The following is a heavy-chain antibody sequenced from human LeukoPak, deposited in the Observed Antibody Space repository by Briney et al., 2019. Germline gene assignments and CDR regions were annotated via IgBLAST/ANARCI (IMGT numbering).Heavy chain of an antibody. CDR1: GFTFSTYS. CDR3: AKSYGMTTVTYLIDY. D-gene: IGHD4-17*01. Sequence: GGSLRLSCAASGFTFSTYSMNWVRQAPGKGLEWVSSISSSSSYIYYADSVKGRFTISRDNAKNSLYLQMNSLRAEDTAVYYCAKSYGMTTVTYLIDYWGQGTLVTVSS. J-gene: IGHJ4*02. V-gene: IGHV3-21*01. CDR2: ISSSSSYI.